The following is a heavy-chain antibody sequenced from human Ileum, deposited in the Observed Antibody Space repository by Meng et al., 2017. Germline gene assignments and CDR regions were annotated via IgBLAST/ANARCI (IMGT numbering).Heavy chain of an antibody. Sequence: GGSLRLSCVASGFTPSRYAMHWVRQAQGKGLEWVTFISYDGSNKYYVDSVKGRFTISRDNSKNTLYLQMNSLRAEDTAVYYCARDDDSRRVPFDYWGQGTLVTVSS. CDR1: GFTPSRYA. D-gene: IGHD3-22*01. CDR2: ISYDGSNK. J-gene: IGHJ4*02. V-gene: IGHV3-30*01. CDR3: ARDDDSRRVPFDY.